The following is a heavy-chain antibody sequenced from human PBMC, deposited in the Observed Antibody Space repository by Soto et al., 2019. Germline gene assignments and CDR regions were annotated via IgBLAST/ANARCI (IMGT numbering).Heavy chain of an antibody. Sequence: GSLRLSCAASGFTFGNSWMSWVRQAPGKGLEWVANIKKDGSERYYVDSVKGRFTISRDNAKNSLYLQMESLRAEDTAVYYCARDPRDSEYAIFDYWGQGTLVTVSS. V-gene: IGHV3-7*05. CDR2: IKKDGSER. J-gene: IGHJ4*02. CDR1: GFTFGNSW. CDR3: ARDPRDSEYAIFDY. D-gene: IGHD1-26*01.